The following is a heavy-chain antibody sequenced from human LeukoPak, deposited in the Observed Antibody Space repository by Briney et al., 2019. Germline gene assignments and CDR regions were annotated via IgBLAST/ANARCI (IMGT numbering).Heavy chain of an antibody. D-gene: IGHD2-8*01. V-gene: IGHV3-7*03. Sequence: PGGSLRLSCTASGFTFSNCWMTWVRQAPGKGLEWVANIKEDGSEKKYVDSVKGRFTISRDNARNSLYLQMNSLRAEDTAVYYCARDNGRVDYWGQGTLVTVSS. CDR2: IKEDGSEK. CDR1: GFTFSNCW. CDR3: ARDNGRVDY. J-gene: IGHJ4*02.